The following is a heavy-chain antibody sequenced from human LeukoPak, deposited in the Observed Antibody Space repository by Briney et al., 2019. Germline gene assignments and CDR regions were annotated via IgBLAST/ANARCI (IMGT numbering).Heavy chain of an antibody. V-gene: IGHV4-34*01. CDR3: ARGRRPLRYCSSTSCYARYFDL. CDR1: GGSSSGYY. CDR2: INHSGST. D-gene: IGHD2-2*01. J-gene: IGHJ2*01. Sequence: SETLSLTCAVYGGSSSGYYWSWIRQPPGKGLEWIGEINHSGSTNYNPSLKSRVTISVDTSKNQFSLKLSSVTAADTAVYYCARGRRPLRYCSSTSCYARYFDLWGRGTLVTVSS.